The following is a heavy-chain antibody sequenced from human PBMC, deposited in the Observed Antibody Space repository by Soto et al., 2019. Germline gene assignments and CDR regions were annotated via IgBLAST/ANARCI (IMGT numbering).Heavy chain of an antibody. CDR1: GFTFSSYS. V-gene: IGHV3-21*01. Sequence: GGSLRLSCAASGFTFSSYSMNWVRQAPGKGLEWVSSISSSSSYIYYADSVKGRFTISRDNAKNSLYLQMNSLRAEDTAVYYCARAEYGDYLAGHYYYYYYMDVWGKGTTVTVSS. D-gene: IGHD4-17*01. CDR2: ISSSSSYI. J-gene: IGHJ6*03. CDR3: ARAEYGDYLAGHYYYYYYMDV.